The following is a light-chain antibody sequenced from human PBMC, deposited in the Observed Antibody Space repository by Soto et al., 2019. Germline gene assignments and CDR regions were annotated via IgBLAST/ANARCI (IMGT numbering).Light chain of an antibody. CDR3: LQQNSSPYT. Sequence: DIQMTQSPSSLSASVGDRVIITCRASQGITRDLAWYQQKPGKAPKRLIYAASSLQGGVPSRFSGSGSGTEFTLTISSLQHEDFATYYSLQQNSSPYTFGQGTRLAIK. CDR1: QGITRD. CDR2: AAS. J-gene: IGKJ2*01. V-gene: IGKV1-17*01.